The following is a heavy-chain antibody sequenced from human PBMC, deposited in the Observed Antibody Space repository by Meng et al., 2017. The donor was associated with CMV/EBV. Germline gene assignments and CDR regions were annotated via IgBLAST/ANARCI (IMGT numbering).Heavy chain of an antibody. D-gene: IGHD6-13*01. CDR2: ISYDGSNK. CDR3: ARVAAAVKYYFDY. Sequence: GESLKISCAASGFTFSSYAMHWVRQAPGKGLEWVAVISYDGSNKYYADSVKGRFTISRDNSKNTLYLQMNSLRAEDTAVYYCARVAAAVKYYFDYWGQGTLVTVSS. CDR1: GFTFSSYA. V-gene: IGHV3-30*04. J-gene: IGHJ4*02.